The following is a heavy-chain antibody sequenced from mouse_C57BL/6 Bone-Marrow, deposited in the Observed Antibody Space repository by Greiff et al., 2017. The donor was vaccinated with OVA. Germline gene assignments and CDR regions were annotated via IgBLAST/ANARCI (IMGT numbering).Heavy chain of an antibody. J-gene: IGHJ3*01. CDR2: IDPEYGTT. D-gene: IGHD1-1*01. CDR3: TTLGLDYYGSSYGFAY. Sequence: EVQLQQSGAELVRPGASVKLSCTASGFTIKDDYMHWVKQRPEQGLEWIGWIDPEYGTTGYASKFQGKATITADPSSNTAYLQLNSLTSEDTAVYYCTTLGLDYYGSSYGFAYWGQGTLVTVSA. CDR1: GFTIKDDY. V-gene: IGHV14-4*01.